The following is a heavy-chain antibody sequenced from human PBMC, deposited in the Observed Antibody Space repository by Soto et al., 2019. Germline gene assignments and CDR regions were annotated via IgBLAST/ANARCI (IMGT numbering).Heavy chain of an antibody. CDR2: IWYDGSNK. J-gene: IGHJ6*03. CDR3: ARDPGLPAAMSYYYYYYMDV. V-gene: IGHV3-33*01. CDR1: GFTFSSYG. D-gene: IGHD2-2*01. Sequence: QVKLVESGGGVVQPGRSLRLSCAASGFTFSSYGMHWVRQAPGKGLEWVTVIWYDGSNKYYADSVKGRFTISRDNSKNTLYLQMNSLRAEDTAVYYCARDPGLPAAMSYYYYYYMDVWGKGTTVTVSS.